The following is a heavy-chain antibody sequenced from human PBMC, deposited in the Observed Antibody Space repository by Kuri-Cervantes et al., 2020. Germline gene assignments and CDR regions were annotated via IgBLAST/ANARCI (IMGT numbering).Heavy chain of an antibody. D-gene: IGHD3-10*01. CDR3: AKDFSEDYGSGAYYYYYGMGV. CDR2: ISYDGSNK. Sequence: GESLKISCAASGFTFSSYGMHWVRQAPGKGLEWVAVISYDGSNKYYADSVKGRFTISRDNSKNTLYLQMNSLRAEDTAVYYCAKDFSEDYGSGAYYYYYGMGVWGQGTTVTVSS. V-gene: IGHV3-30*18. CDR1: GFTFSSYG. J-gene: IGHJ6*02.